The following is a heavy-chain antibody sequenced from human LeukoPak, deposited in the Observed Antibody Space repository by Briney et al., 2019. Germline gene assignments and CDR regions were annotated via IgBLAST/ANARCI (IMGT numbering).Heavy chain of an antibody. Sequence: SETLSLTRTVSGGSISSYYWSWIRQPPGKGLEWIGYIYYSGSTNYNPSLKSRVTISVDTSKNQFSLKLSSVTAADTAVYYCARVVVTTYYFDYWGQGTLVTVSS. CDR2: IYYSGST. J-gene: IGHJ4*02. CDR1: GGSISSYY. D-gene: IGHD2-21*02. V-gene: IGHV4-59*12. CDR3: ARVVVTTYYFDY.